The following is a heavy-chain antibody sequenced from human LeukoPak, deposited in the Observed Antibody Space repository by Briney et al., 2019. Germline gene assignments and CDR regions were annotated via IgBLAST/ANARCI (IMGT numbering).Heavy chain of an antibody. CDR3: AKDLPGFFDY. J-gene: IGHJ4*02. Sequence: GGSLRLSCAASGFTFSRYWMTWVRQAPGKGPEWVANIKQDGSEQYYVDSVKGRFTISRDNSKNTLYVQMNSLRAEDTAVYYCAKDLPGFFDYWGQGTLVTVSS. V-gene: IGHV3-7*03. CDR1: GFTFSRYW. CDR2: IKQDGSEQ.